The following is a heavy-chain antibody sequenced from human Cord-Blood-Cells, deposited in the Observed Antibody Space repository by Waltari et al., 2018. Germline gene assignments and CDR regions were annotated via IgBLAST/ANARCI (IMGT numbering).Heavy chain of an antibody. CDR1: GFTFDDYA. Sequence: EVQLVESGGGLVQPGRSLRLSCAASGFTFDDYAMHWVRQAPGKGLEWVSGISWNSGSIGYADSVKGLFTISRDNAKNSLYLQMNSLRAEDTALYYCAKADSSSSLYDYWGQGTLVTVSS. D-gene: IGHD6-6*01. V-gene: IGHV3-9*01. CDR2: ISWNSGSI. J-gene: IGHJ4*02. CDR3: AKADSSSSLYDY.